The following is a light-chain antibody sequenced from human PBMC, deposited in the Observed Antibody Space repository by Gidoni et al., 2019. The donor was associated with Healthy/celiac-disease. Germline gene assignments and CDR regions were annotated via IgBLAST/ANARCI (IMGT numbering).Light chain of an antibody. CDR1: QSVLYSSNNKTY. CDR2: WAS. Sequence: DIVMTQSPDSLAVTLGERATINCKSSQSVLYSSNNKTYLAGDQQKPGQPPNLLIYWASTRESGVPDRFSGSGSGTDFTLTISSLQAEDVAAYYCQQCYTTPFTFGPGAKWISN. J-gene: IGKJ3*01. CDR3: QQCYTTPFT. V-gene: IGKV4-1*01.